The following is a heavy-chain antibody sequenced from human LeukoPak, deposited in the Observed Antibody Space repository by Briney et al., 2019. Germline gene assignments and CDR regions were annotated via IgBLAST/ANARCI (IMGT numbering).Heavy chain of an antibody. Sequence: GGSLRLSCAASRFTFSSHAMSWVRQAPGKGLGWVSTISGSGGRTYYADSVKGRFTISRDNSKNTLYLEMSSLRAEDTAVYYCAKGIAFYDFWSGLWAFDIWGQGTMVTVSS. D-gene: IGHD3-3*01. CDR3: AKGIAFYDFWSGLWAFDI. CDR2: ISGSGGRT. V-gene: IGHV3-23*01. J-gene: IGHJ3*02. CDR1: RFTFSSHA.